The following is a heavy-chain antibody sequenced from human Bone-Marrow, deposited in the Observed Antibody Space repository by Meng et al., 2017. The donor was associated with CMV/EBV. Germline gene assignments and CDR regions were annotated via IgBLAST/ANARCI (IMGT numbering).Heavy chain of an antibody. CDR3: ATRRAHSDGRGSWYYQFDH. J-gene: IGHJ4*02. Sequence: QVPVEDAGPRLVKPSEPLSLTCTVSGDSINTYFLSWIRQPAGKGLEWIGRLYNSGSTNYNPSLNSRVTMSIDTSNKQFSLRLSSVTAADTAVYYCATRRAHSDGRGSWYYQFDHWGQGTLVTVSS. CDR2: LYNSGST. D-gene: IGHD3-22*01. CDR1: GDSINTYF. V-gene: IGHV4-4*07.